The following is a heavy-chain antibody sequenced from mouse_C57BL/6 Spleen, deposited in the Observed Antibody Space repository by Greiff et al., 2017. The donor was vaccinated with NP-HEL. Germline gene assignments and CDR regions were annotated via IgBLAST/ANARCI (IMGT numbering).Heavy chain of an antibody. D-gene: IGHD1-1*01. CDR3: TSIAVGAAMDY. CDR1: GFNIKDDY. Sequence: VQLQQPGAELVRPGASVKLSCTASGFNIKDDYMHWVKQRPEQGLEWIGWIDPENGDTEYASKFQGKATITADTSSNTAYLQLSSLTSEDTAVYYCTSIAVGAAMDYWGQGTSVTVSS. CDR2: IDPENGDT. J-gene: IGHJ4*01. V-gene: IGHV14-4*01.